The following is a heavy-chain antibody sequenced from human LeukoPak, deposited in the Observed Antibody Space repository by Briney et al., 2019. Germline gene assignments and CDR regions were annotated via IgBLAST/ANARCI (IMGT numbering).Heavy chain of an antibody. Sequence: ASVKVSCKASGYTFTSYGISWVRQAPGQGLEWVGWISAHNGNTDYAQKLRGRVTMTTDTSTSTAYMELRSLRPDDTAVYYCARDYLTTPYYYYGMDVWGQGTTVIVSS. CDR1: GYTFTSYG. J-gene: IGHJ6*02. CDR2: ISAHNGNT. D-gene: IGHD4/OR15-4a*01. CDR3: ARDYLTTPYYYYGMDV. V-gene: IGHV1-18*01.